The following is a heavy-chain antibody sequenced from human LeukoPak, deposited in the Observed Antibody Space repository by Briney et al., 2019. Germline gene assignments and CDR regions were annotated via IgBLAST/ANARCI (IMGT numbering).Heavy chain of an antibody. CDR2: ISYDGSNK. CDR3: AKQKYSSGYFVEY. V-gene: IGHV3-30*18. D-gene: IGHD3-22*01. Sequence: GGSLRLSCAASGFTFSSYAMHWVRQAPGKGLEWVAVISYDGSNKYYADSVKGRFTISRDNSKNTLYLQMISLRPEDTAVYYCAKQKYSSGYFVEYWGQGTLVTVSS. CDR1: GFTFSSYA. J-gene: IGHJ4*02.